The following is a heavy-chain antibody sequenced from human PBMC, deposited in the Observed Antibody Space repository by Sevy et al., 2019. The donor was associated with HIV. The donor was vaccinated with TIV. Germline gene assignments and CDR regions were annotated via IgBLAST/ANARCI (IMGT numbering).Heavy chain of an antibody. Sequence: GGSLRLSCAASGFTFSSYGMHWVRQAPGKGLEWVAVISYDGSNKYYADSVKGRFTISRDNSKNTLYLQMNSLRAEDTAEYYCAKGAGSYDFWSGYYNYYGMDVWGQGTTVTVSS. V-gene: IGHV3-30*18. J-gene: IGHJ6*02. D-gene: IGHD3-3*01. CDR1: GFTFSSYG. CDR2: ISYDGSNK. CDR3: AKGAGSYDFWSGYYNYYGMDV.